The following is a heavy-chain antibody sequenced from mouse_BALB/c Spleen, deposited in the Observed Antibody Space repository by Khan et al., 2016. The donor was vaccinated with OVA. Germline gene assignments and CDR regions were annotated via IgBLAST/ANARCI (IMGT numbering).Heavy chain of an antibody. V-gene: IGHV3-2*02. CDR3: ARAVSITTVVATDIDY. CDR1: GYSITSDYA. J-gene: IGHJ2*01. D-gene: IGHD1-1*01. CDR2: ISYSGRT. Sequence: EGQLQESGPGLVKPSQSLSLTCTVTGYSITSDYAWHWIRQFPGNKLEWMGYISYSGRTRYNPSLKSRISITRDTSKNQFVLTLNAVTHQDTATYDCARAVSITTVVATDIDYWGQGTTLTVSS.